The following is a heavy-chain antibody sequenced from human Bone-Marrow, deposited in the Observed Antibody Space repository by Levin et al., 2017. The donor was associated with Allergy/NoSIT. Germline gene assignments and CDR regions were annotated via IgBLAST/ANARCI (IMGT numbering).Heavy chain of an antibody. J-gene: IGHJ4*02. Sequence: PGGSLRLSCAASGFTFSSNAMHWVRQAPGKGLEWVAVISSDDTNKYYADSVKGRFTISRDNSQNTLFLQMNSLRVEDTAVYYCARDWGRASGTFFDNWGQGTLVTVSS. CDR2: ISSDDTNK. CDR1: GFTFSSNA. CDR3: ARDWGRASGTFFDN. V-gene: IGHV3-30*04. D-gene: IGHD3-16*01.